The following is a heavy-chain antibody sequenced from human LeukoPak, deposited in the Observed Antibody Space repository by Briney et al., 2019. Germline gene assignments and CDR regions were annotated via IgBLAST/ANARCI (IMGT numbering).Heavy chain of an antibody. Sequence: ASVRVSCKASGYTSTSYAMHWVRQAPGQRLEWMGWINAGNGNTKYSQKFQGRVTITRDTSASTAYMELSSLRSEDTAVYYCAREFAAMLTSTFDYWGQGTLVTVSS. V-gene: IGHV1-3*01. D-gene: IGHD2-2*01. J-gene: IGHJ4*02. CDR2: INAGNGNT. CDR3: AREFAAMLTSTFDY. CDR1: GYTSTSYA.